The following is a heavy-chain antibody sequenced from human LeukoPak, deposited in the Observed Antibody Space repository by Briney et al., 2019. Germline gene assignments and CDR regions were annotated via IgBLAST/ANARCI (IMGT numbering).Heavy chain of an antibody. J-gene: IGHJ4*02. D-gene: IGHD1-26*01. V-gene: IGHV3-21*01. CDR2: ISSSSSYI. CDR3: ARDFERIVGATGGY. CDR1: GFTFSSYS. Sequence: GGSLRLSCAASGFTFSSYSMNWVRQAPGKGLEWVSSISSSSSYIYYADSVKGRFTISRDNAKNSLYLQMNSLRAEDTAVYYCARDFERIVGATGGYWGQGTLVTVSS.